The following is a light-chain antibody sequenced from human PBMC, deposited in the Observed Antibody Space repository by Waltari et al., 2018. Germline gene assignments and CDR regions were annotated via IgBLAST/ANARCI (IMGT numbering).Light chain of an antibody. Sequence: DIVMTQSPDSLAVSLGERATINCKSSQSVLDTSNNKNYLVWYQQKAGQPPKLLFFWASIRKSGVPDRFTASGSGTYFTLTISSLQPADVAVYYCQQFVGAPLTFGGGTKVEVK. CDR1: QSVLDTSNNKNY. CDR2: WAS. CDR3: QQFVGAPLT. J-gene: IGKJ4*01. V-gene: IGKV4-1*01.